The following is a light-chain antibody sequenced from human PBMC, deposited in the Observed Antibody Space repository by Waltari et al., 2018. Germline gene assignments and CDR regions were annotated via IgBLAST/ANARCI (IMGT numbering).Light chain of an antibody. CDR3: QSYDRLSANVI. CDR2: GNF. V-gene: IGLV1-40*01. Sequence: QSFLTQPPSVAGPPGLWVTLSCTCSILNIATPYDVYWYQQIPGASPNLLVYGNFNRPSGVPDRFSGARSGTSASLASTGLQSEDEADYYCQSYDRLSANVIFGGGTRLTVL. J-gene: IGLJ2*01. CDR1: ILNIATPYD.